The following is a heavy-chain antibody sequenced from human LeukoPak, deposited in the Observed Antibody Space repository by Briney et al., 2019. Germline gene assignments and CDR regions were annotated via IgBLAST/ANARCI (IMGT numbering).Heavy chain of an antibody. CDR3: ARGGGGMRIYGKNWFDP. J-gene: IGHJ5*02. Sequence: SETLPLTCAVYGGSFSGYYWSWIRQPPGKGLEWIGEINHSGSTNNNPSLKSRVTISVDTSKNQFSLKLSSVTAADTAVYYCARGGGGMRIYGKNWFDPWGQGTLVTVSS. V-gene: IGHV4-34*01. CDR1: GGSFSGYY. D-gene: IGHD3-16*01. CDR2: INHSGST.